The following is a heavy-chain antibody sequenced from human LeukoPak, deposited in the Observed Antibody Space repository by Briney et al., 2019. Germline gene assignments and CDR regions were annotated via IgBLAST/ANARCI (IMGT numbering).Heavy chain of an antibody. CDR1: GFTFSNYW. D-gene: IGHD3-10*01. CDR2: IKQEGSEK. Sequence: GGSLRLSCAASGFTFSNYWMSWVRQAPGKGLEWVANIKQEGSEKYYVDSVKGRFTISRDNAKNSLYLQMNSLRAEDTAVYYCARDRNYYDSGSYYNDYWGLGTLVTVSS. V-gene: IGHV3-7*03. J-gene: IGHJ4*02. CDR3: ARDRNYYDSGSYYNDY.